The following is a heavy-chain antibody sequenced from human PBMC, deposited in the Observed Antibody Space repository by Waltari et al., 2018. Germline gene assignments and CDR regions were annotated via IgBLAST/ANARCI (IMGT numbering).Heavy chain of an antibody. CDR3: ARDGGEQRLVP. J-gene: IGHJ4*02. D-gene: IGHD6-13*01. V-gene: IGHV3-21*06. CDR1: GFSFRTST. CDR2: ISSGSSYI. Sequence: VQLVESGGGLVKPGGSLRLSCAASGFSFRTSTMHWVRQAPGKGLEWVSSISSGSSYIYYADSVKVRFTISRDNTKNSLYLQMNSLRAEDTAVYYCARDGGEQRLVPWGQGTLVTVSS.